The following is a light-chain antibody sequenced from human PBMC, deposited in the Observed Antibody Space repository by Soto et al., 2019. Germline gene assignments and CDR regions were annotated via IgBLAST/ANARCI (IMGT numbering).Light chain of an antibody. J-gene: IGLJ3*02. CDR2: VNSDGSH. Sequence: QSVLTQSPSASASLGASVKLTCTVSSGHSSKAVAWQQQRPGKGPRYLMTVNSDGSHTKGDGIPDRFSGSSSAAERYLTISRLQSDDEADYYCQTWAFGIHGVFGGGTKLTVL. CDR1: SGHSSKA. V-gene: IGLV4-69*01. CDR3: QTWAFGIHGV.